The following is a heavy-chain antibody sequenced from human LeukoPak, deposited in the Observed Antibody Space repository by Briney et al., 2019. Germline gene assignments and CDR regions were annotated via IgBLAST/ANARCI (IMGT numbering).Heavy chain of an antibody. V-gene: IGHV1-2*02. CDR3: ARVYYDSSGYYDDY. CDR2: INPNSGGT. Sequence: GASVKVSCKTSGYTFTGYYMHWVRQAPGQGLEWMGWINPNSGGTNYAQKFQGRVTMTRDTSISTAYMELSRLRSDDTAVYYCARVYYDSSGYYDDYWGQGTLVTVSS. D-gene: IGHD3-22*01. J-gene: IGHJ4*02. CDR1: GYTFTGYY.